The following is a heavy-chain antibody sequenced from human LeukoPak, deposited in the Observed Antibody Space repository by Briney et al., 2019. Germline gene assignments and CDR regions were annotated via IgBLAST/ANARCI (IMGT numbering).Heavy chain of an antibody. CDR3: ARLAAAGTPKYFQH. Sequence: GGSLRLSCAASGFTFSSYAMSWVRQAPGKGLEWVSAISGSGGSTYYADSVKGRFTISRDNAKNSLYLQMNSLRAEDTAVYYCARLAAAGTPKYFQHWGQGTLVTVSS. J-gene: IGHJ1*01. CDR1: GFTFSSYA. V-gene: IGHV3-23*01. D-gene: IGHD6-13*01. CDR2: ISGSGGST.